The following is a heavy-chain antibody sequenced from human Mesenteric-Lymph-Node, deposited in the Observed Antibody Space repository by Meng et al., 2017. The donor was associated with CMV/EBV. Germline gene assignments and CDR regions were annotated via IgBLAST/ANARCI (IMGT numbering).Heavy chain of an antibody. CDR3: AREQQSVTTFGGVTLPYYYGMDV. D-gene: IGHD3-16*01. J-gene: IGHJ6*01. CDR1: GFTFSSYA. Sequence: GESLKISCAASGFTFSSYAMSWVRQAPGKGLEWVSSISSGSNFIDYADSLKGRFTISRDDAKNSLYLQVNSLRAEDTAIYYCAREQQSVTTFGGVTLPYYYGMDVWGQGTTVTVSS. V-gene: IGHV3-21*01. CDR2: ISSGSNFI.